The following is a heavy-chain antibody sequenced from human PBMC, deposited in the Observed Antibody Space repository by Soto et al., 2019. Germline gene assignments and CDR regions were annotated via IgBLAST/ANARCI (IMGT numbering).Heavy chain of an antibody. Sequence: ASVKVSCKASGYIFTGYYMHWVRQAPGQGLEWMGWINPNNGGTKYAQKFQGWVTMTRDTSISTAYMELSRLTSDDTAVYYCATSRASIAGAGETEYSFDYWGQGTLVTVSS. V-gene: IGHV1-2*04. CDR2: INPNNGGT. CDR1: GYIFTGYY. CDR3: ATSRASIAGAGETEYSFDY. D-gene: IGHD6-19*01. J-gene: IGHJ4*02.